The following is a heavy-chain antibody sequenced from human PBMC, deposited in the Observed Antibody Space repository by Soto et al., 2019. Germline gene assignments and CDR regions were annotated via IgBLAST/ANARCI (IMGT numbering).Heavy chain of an antibody. J-gene: IGHJ4*02. CDR2: VGGNGDRT. CDR1: GFTFSRFA. CDR3: AKDFDSNYPTTNVDH. Sequence: VQLLESGGDLVQPGGSRRPSCAASGFTFSRFAMTWVRQAPGTGLEWVSVVGGNGDRTFYADSVKGRFTISSDKSKNTLYLQMSSLSAEDTAIYYCAKDFDSNYPTTNVDHWGQGTLVSVSS. D-gene: IGHD4-4*01. V-gene: IGHV3-23*01.